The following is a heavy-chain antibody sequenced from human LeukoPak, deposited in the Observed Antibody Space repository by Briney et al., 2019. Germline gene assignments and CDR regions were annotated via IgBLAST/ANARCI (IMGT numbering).Heavy chain of an antibody. CDR2: IYYSGST. J-gene: IGHJ6*03. D-gene: IGHD4-23*01. Sequence: PSETLSLTCSVSGDSISSSSSYWGWIRQPPGKGLEWIGSIYYSGSTYYNTSLKSRVTISVDTSKNQFSLKLNSVTAADTAVYYCARNRRTVVRRVLYYYYMDVWGKGTTVTVSS. CDR3: ARNRRTVVRRVLYYYYMDV. V-gene: IGHV4-39*01. CDR1: GDSISSSSSY.